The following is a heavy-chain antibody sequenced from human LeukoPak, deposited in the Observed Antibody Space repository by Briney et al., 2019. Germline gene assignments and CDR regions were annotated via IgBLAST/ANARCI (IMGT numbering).Heavy chain of an antibody. J-gene: IGHJ6*03. CDR1: GGTFSSYA. CDR2: IIPIFGTA. V-gene: IGHV1-69*05. CDR3: ARDIVVVPAARTYYYYYYMDV. Sequence: GASVKVSCKASGGTFSSYAISWVRQAPGQGLEWMGGIIPIFGTANYAQKFQGRVTINTDESTSTAYMELSSLRSEDTAVYYCARDIVVVPAARTYYYYYYMDVWGKGTTVTVSS. D-gene: IGHD2-2*01.